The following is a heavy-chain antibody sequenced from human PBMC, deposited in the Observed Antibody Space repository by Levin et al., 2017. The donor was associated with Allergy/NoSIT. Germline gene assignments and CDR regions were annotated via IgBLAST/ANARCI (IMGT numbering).Heavy chain of an antibody. CDR3: ARDRGFHPPEFDC. CDR2: ISAYNVNT. V-gene: IGHV1-18*01. Sequence: GESLKISCEASGYSLPSYGITWVRQAPGQGLEWMGWISAYNVNTNYAQKFQGRVTMTTDTSTGTAYMELRSLRSDDTALYFCARDRGFHPPEFDCWGQGTLVTVSS. D-gene: IGHD1-14*01. CDR1: GYSLPSYG. J-gene: IGHJ4*02.